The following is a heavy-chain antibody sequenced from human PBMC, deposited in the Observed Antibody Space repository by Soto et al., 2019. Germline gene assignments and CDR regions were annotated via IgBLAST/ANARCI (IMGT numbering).Heavy chain of an antibody. CDR3: ARQQGYYYYYYMDV. V-gene: IGHV4-59*08. CDR1: GGSISSYY. Sequence: SETLSLPCTVSGGSISSYYWSWIRQPPGKGLEWIGYIYYSGSTNYNPSLKSRVTISVDTSKNQFSLKLSSVTAADTAVYYCARQQGYYYYYYMDVWGKGTTVTVSS. CDR2: IYYSGST. J-gene: IGHJ6*03.